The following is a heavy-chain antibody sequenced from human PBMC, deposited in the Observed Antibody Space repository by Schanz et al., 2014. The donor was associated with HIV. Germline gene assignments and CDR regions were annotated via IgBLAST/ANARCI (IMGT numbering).Heavy chain of an antibody. CDR3: ARDIKYDDPFQYGMDV. D-gene: IGHD1-1*01. V-gene: IGHV1-69*06. CDR1: GGTSSIYA. Sequence: QVQLVQSGAEVKKPGSSVKVACKASGGTSSIYAISWVRQAPGQGLEWMGGIPPHSGTPFYAQKFQGRVAITADKSTGTVYMDLGSLTSEDTAVYFCARDIKYDDPFQYGMDVWGQGTTVSVSS. CDR2: IPPHSGTP. J-gene: IGHJ6*02.